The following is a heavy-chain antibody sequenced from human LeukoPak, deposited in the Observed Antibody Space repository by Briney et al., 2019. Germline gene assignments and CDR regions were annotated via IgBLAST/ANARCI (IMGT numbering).Heavy chain of an antibody. J-gene: IGHJ4*02. D-gene: IGHD6-19*01. V-gene: IGHV1-46*01. CDR1: GYTFTSYY. CDR2: INPSGGST. CDR3: ARAYSSGWYGY. Sequence: GASVKVSCKTSGYTFTSYYMHWVRQAPGQGLEWMGIINPSGGSTSYAQKFQGRVTMTRDTSTSTVYMELSSLRSEDTAVYYCARAYSSGWYGYWGQGTLVTVSS.